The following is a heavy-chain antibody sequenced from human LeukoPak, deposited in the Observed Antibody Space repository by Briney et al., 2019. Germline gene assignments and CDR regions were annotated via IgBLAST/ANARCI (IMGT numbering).Heavy chain of an antibody. D-gene: IGHD2-2*01. Sequence: GGSLRLSCVTSGFTFSSYAMSWVRQAPGKGLEWVSGLHADSGMTYYADSVKGRFTISRDNSKNTLYFQMNSLRAEDTAVYYCVKDFLHGPHIEPVGSVGPFDYWGQGTLVTVSS. CDR3: VKDFLHGPHIEPVGSVGPFDY. CDR2: LHADSGMT. CDR1: GFTFSSYA. J-gene: IGHJ4*02. V-gene: IGHV3-23*01.